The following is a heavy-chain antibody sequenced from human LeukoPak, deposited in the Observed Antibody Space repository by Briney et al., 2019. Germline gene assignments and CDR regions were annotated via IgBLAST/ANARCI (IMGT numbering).Heavy chain of an antibody. Sequence: PSETLFLTCTVPGGSISSDHWSWIRQPPEKGLEWIGCISYRGSTNYNPSLKSRVTISVDTSKNHFSLKLTSVTAADTAVYYCARVRGLGVITPYLDSWGQGTLVTVSS. V-gene: IGHV4-59*08. CDR1: GGSISSDH. CDR3: ARVRGLGVITPYLDS. D-gene: IGHD3-16*02. CDR2: ISYRGST. J-gene: IGHJ4*02.